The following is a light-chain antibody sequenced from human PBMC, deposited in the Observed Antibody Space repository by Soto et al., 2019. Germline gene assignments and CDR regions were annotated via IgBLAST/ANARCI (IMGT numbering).Light chain of an antibody. Sequence: DIQMTQSPSTLSASVGDRVTITCRASQRINNWLAWYQQKKGKAPNLLIYEASSLESGVPSRFSGSGSGTEFTLTISSLQPDDFATYYCQHYNSYSEAFGQGTKVDI. V-gene: IGKV1-5*01. CDR1: QRINNW. CDR2: EAS. J-gene: IGKJ1*01. CDR3: QHYNSYSEA.